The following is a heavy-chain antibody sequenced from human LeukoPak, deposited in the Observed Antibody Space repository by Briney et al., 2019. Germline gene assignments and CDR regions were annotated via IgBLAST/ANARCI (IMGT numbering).Heavy chain of an antibody. J-gene: IGHJ4*02. CDR1: GYSFTNYW. Sequence: GESLKISCKGSGYSFTNYWIGWVRQMPGKGLEWMRIIYPGDSDTRYSPSFQGQVTISADKSISTAYLQWSSLKASDTAMYYCARQGGRYCSGGSCLYYFDYWGQGTLVTVSS. CDR3: ARQGGRYCSGGSCLYYFDY. V-gene: IGHV5-51*01. D-gene: IGHD2-15*01. CDR2: IYPGDSDT.